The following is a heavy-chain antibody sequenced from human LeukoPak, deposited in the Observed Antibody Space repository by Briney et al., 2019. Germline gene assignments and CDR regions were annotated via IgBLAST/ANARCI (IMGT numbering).Heavy chain of an antibody. Sequence: SETLSLTCAVSGGFISSGNWWSWVRQPPGKGLEWIGETSHSGSANYNPSLESRVTISVDTSKKQFSLKLTSVTAADTAVYFCARKYCSTTSCYYAFDIWGQGTMVTVSS. CDR3: ARKYCSTTSCYYAFDI. J-gene: IGHJ3*02. CDR2: TSHSGSA. V-gene: IGHV4-4*02. CDR1: GGFISSGNW. D-gene: IGHD2-2*01.